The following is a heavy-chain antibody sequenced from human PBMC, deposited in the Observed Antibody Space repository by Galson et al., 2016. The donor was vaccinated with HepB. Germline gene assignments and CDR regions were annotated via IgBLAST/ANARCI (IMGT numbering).Heavy chain of an antibody. Sequence: QSGAEVTKPGESLRLSCKASGSSFTSYWIHWVRQMPGKGLEWMGAIDPTDSNTNYSPSFQGHVTLSADKSVNTAYLQWSNLKASDTATYYCARAYNWDDEDSGLDVWGQGTSVTVSS. V-gene: IGHV5-10-1*01. D-gene: IGHD1-1*01. CDR3: ARAYNWDDEDSGLDV. CDR2: IDPTDSNT. J-gene: IGHJ6*02. CDR1: GSSFTSYW.